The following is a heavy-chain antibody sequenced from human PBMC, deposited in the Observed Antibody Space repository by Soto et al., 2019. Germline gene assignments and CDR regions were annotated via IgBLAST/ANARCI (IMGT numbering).Heavy chain of an antibody. CDR1: GGTFSSYA. Sequence: SVKVSCKASGGTFSSYAISWVRQAPGQGLEWMGGIIPIFGTANYAQKFQGRVTITADESTSTAYMELSSLRSEDTAVYYCARDRDSNYAPFDYWGQGTRVTSPQ. V-gene: IGHV1-69*13. J-gene: IGHJ4*02. D-gene: IGHD4-4*01. CDR2: IIPIFGTA. CDR3: ARDRDSNYAPFDY.